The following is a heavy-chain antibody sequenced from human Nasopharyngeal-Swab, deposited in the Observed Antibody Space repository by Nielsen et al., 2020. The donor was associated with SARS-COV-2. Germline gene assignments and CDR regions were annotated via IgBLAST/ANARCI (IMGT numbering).Heavy chain of an antibody. V-gene: IGHV3-66*01. CDR2: IYSGGST. J-gene: IGHJ4*02. D-gene: IGHD3/OR15-3a*01. Sequence: GESLKISCAASGFSVSSNYMNWVRQAPGKGPEWVSVIYSGGSTYYADSVKGRFTMSRDNSKNTLYLQMRSLRAEDTAVYYCARGAAGRVSLFDSWGQGSLVAVSS. CDR3: ARGAAGRVSLFDS. CDR1: GFSVSSNY.